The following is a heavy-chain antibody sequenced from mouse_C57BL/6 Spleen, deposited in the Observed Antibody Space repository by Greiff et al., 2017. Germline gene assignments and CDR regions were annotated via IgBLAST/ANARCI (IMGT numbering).Heavy chain of an antibody. Sequence: VHVKQSGAELVRPGASVKLSCTASGFNIKDDYMHWVKQRPEQGLEWIGWIDPENGDTEYASKFQGKATITADTSSNTAYLQLSSLTSEDTAVYYCTRYGSPFAYWGQGTLVTVSA. J-gene: IGHJ3*01. CDR2: IDPENGDT. V-gene: IGHV14-4*01. CDR1: GFNIKDDY. CDR3: TRYGSPFAY. D-gene: IGHD1-1*01.